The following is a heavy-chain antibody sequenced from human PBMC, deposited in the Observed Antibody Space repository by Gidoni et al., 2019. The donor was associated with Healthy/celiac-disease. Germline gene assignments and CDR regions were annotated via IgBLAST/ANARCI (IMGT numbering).Heavy chain of an antibody. CDR1: GFTFSSYA. J-gene: IGHJ6*03. CDR2: ISYDGSHK. V-gene: IGHV3-30-3*01. CDR3: ARDGDSSSSWSYYYYYMDV. D-gene: IGHD6-6*01. Sequence: QVQLVEAGGGVVQPGRSLRLSGAASGFTFSSYAMHWVRQAPGKGLEGVAVISYDGSHKYYADSVKGRFTISRDNSKNTLYLQMNSLRAEDTAVYYCARDGDSSSSWSYYYYYMDVWGKGTTVTVSS.